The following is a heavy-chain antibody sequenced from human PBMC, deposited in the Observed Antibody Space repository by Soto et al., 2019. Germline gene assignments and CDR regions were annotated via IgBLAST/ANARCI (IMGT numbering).Heavy chain of an antibody. J-gene: IGHJ6*02. Sequence: EVHLVESGGGLVQPGGSLRLSCAASGFTFSLYSMSWVRQAPGKGLEWVSYISRSSTGIHYADSVKGRFTISRDDATNAMRLQMKSLRDGDAAVYYCARGVTWGLDVWGQGTTVSISS. CDR3: ARGVTWGLDV. D-gene: IGHD3-10*01. V-gene: IGHV3-48*02. CDR1: GFTFSLYS. CDR2: ISRSSTGI.